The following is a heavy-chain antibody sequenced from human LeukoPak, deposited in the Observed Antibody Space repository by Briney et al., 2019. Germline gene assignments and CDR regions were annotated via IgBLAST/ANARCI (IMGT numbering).Heavy chain of an antibody. Sequence: GGSLRLSCAASGFTFSDYWMSWVRQAPGKGLEWVANIKEDGRDKYYVDSVKGRFTISRDNAENSLYLQMNSLRAEDTAVYYCARDVYESGTPIDYWGQGTLVTVSS. J-gene: IGHJ4*02. CDR1: GFTFSDYW. V-gene: IGHV3-7*01. CDR3: ARDVYESGTPIDY. D-gene: IGHD5/OR15-5a*01. CDR2: IKEDGRDK.